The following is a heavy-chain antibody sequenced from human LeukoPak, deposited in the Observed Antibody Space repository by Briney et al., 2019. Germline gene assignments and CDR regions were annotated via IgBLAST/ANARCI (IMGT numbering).Heavy chain of an antibody. CDR1: GFTFSSYG. Sequence: GGSLRLSCAASGFTFSSYGMSWVRQAPGKGLAWVSGINNSGGSTYYADSVKGRFTISRDNSKNTLYLQMNSLRAEDTAVYYCAKPPGLRRLDPWGQGTLVTVSS. CDR2: INNSGGST. J-gene: IGHJ5*02. CDR3: AKPPGLRRLDP. D-gene: IGHD5-12*01. V-gene: IGHV3-23*01.